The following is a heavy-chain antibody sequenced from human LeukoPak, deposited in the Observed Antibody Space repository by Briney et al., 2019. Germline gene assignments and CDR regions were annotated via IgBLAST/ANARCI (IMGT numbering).Heavy chain of an antibody. CDR2: IKRKTDGGAT. J-gene: IGHJ4*02. V-gene: IGHV3-15*01. Sequence: PGGSLRLSCAASGFTFSNVWLTWVRQAPGKGLEWVGRIKRKTDGGATEYAEPAKGRFTISRDDSKNTLYLEMNSLKTEDTGVYYCTSTLGYWGQGTPVTVPS. CDR3: TSTLGY. CDR1: GFTFSNVW.